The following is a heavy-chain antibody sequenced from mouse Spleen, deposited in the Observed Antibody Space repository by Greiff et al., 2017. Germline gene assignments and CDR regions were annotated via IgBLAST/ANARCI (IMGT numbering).Heavy chain of an antibody. CDR2: IHPNSGST. Sequence: QVQLQQSGAELVKPGASVKLSCKASGYTFTSYWMHWVKQRPGQGLEWIGMIHPNSGSTNYNEKFKSKATLTVDKSSSTAYMQLSSLTSEDSAVYYCARWDWDDWYFDVWGTGTTVTVSS. CDR1: GYTFTSYW. J-gene: IGHJ1*03. CDR3: ARWDWDDWYFDV. D-gene: IGHD4-1*01. V-gene: IGHV1-64*01.